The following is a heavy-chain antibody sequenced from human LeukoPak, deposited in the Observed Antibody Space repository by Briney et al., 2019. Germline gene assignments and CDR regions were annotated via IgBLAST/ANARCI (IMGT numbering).Heavy chain of an antibody. J-gene: IGHJ4*02. CDR3: ARENHGSFDY. CDR2: ISSSSTYI. D-gene: IGHD1-14*01. CDR1: GFPFSTYY. V-gene: IGHV3-21*01. Sequence: GGSLRLSCAASGFPFSTYYVNWVRQAPGRGLEWVSCISSSSTYIYYADSVRGRFAISRDNAKNSLYLQMNSLRAEDTAVYYCARENHGSFDYWGQGSLVTVSS.